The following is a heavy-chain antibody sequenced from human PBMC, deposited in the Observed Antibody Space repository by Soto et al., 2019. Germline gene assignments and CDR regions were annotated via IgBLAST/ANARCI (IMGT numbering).Heavy chain of an antibody. CDR1: GYSFTNYW. J-gene: IGHJ2*01. CDR2: IYPGDSDT. V-gene: IGHV5-51*01. D-gene: IGHD6-19*01. Sequence: GESLKISCKGSGYSFTNYWIAWVRQMPGKGLEWVGIIYPGDSDTRYSPSFQGQVTISADKSISTAYLQWSSLKASDTAMYYCARPGSGSPTNDWYFDLRGRGTVVTVSS. CDR3: ARPGSGSPTNDWYFDL.